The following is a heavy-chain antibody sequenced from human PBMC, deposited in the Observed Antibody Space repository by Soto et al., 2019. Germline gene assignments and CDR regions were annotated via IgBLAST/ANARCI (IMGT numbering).Heavy chain of an antibody. V-gene: IGHV3-23*01. CDR1: GFTFSSYA. J-gene: IGHJ5*02. CDR3: AKGGPYCTNGVCYRETTGLPSNWFDP. Sequence: PGGSLRLSCAASGFTFSSYAMSWVRQAPGKGLEWVSAISGSGGSTYYADSVKGRFTISRDNSKNTLYPQMNSLRAEDTAVYYCAKGGPYCTNGVCYRETTGLPSNWFDPWGQGTLVTVSS. D-gene: IGHD2-8*01. CDR2: ISGSGGST.